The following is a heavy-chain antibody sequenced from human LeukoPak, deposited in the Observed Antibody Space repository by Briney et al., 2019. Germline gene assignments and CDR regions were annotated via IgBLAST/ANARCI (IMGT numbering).Heavy chain of an antibody. J-gene: IGHJ5*02. Sequence: ASVKVSCKASGYTFTSYGISCVRQAPGQGLEWMGCISAYNGNTNYAQKVQGRVTMTTDTSTSTAYMELSSLRSDDTAVYYCARDRFLLGYSSSPGWFDPWGQGTLVTVSS. CDR3: ARDRFLLGYSSSPGWFDP. D-gene: IGHD6-6*01. V-gene: IGHV1-18*01. CDR2: ISAYNGNT. CDR1: GYTFTSYG.